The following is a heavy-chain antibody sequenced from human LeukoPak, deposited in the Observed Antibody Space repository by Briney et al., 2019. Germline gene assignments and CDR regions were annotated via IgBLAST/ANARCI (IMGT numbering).Heavy chain of an antibody. CDR1: GFTFSNYP. CDR2: VSGSGSVT. D-gene: IGHD3-3*02. CDR3: ATFLAIVTARDSLYFQH. J-gene: IGHJ1*01. Sequence: GGSLRLSCAASGFTFSNYPMSWVRQAPGKGLEWVSDVSGSGSVTYHADSVTGRFTISRDNSTNTLHLQMNSLRAEDTAVYYCATFLAIVTARDSLYFQHWGQGTLVTVSS. V-gene: IGHV3-23*01.